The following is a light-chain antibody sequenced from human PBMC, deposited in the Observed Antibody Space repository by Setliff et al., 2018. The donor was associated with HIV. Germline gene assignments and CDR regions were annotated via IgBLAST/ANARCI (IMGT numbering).Light chain of an antibody. V-gene: IGLV2-14*03. CDR2: DVI. J-gene: IGLJ1*01. CDR1: RSDVGGYNY. Sequence: ALTQAASVSGYPGQSITMSCTGTRSDVGGYNYVSWYQQHPGKAPKLMIYDVINRPSGVSNRFSGSNSGNTASLTISGLQAEDEADYYCSSYTSTSTLCVFGTGTKVTVL. CDR3: SSYTSTSTLCV.